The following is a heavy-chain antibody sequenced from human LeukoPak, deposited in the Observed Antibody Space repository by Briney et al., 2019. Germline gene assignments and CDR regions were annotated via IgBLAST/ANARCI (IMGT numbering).Heavy chain of an antibody. CDR3: TRAENDFWSGYYYFDY. J-gene: IGHJ4*02. Sequence: QPGGSLRLSCTASGFNFGDYAMSWFRQAPGKGLEWVGFIRSKAYVGTTEYAASVKGRFTIPRDDSKSIAYLQMYRLKTEDPAGYYFTRAENDFWSGYYYFDYWGQGTLVTVSS. CDR1: GFNFGDYA. V-gene: IGHV3-49*03. D-gene: IGHD3-3*01. CDR2: IRSKAYVGTT.